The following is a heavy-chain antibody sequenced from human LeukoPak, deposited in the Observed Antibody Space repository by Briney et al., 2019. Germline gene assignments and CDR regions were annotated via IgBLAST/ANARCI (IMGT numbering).Heavy chain of an antibody. Sequence: ASVKVSCKVSGYTLTELSMHWVRQAPGKGLEWMGGFDPEDGETIYAQKFQGRATMTEDTSTDTAYMELSSLRSEDTAVYYCATDTLYGSYFDYWGQGTLVTVSS. CDR2: FDPEDGET. CDR3: ATDTLYGSYFDY. V-gene: IGHV1-24*01. D-gene: IGHD1-26*01. J-gene: IGHJ4*02. CDR1: GYTLTELS.